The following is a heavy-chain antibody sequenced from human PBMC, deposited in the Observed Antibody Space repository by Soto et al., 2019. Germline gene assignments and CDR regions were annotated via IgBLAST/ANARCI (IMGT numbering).Heavy chain of an antibody. Sequence: PSGTLSLTCTVSGGSISVQSYYWTWIRQPPGKGLEWIGSSYYTGTTYFNPSLKSRATISVDTSKNEFSLRLSSVTAADTAVYYCTRRYNWNDFYFDPWGQGSLVTVSS. CDR3: TRRYNWNDFYFDP. D-gene: IGHD1-20*01. J-gene: IGHJ5*02. CDR1: GGSISVQSYY. CDR2: SYYTGTT. V-gene: IGHV4-39*01.